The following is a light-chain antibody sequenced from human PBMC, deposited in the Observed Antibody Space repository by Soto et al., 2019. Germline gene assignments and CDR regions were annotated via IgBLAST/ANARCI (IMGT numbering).Light chain of an antibody. V-gene: IGKV3D-20*01. J-gene: IGKJ1*01. CDR3: QHYASSPWT. CDR2: DTS. Sequence: EIVLTQSPATLSLSPGERATLSCGASQTVGRTYLAWYHQKPGLAPRLLIYDTSSRATGIPDRFSGSGSGTDFTLTISRLEPEDFAVYSCQHYASSPWTFGLGAQVEI. CDR1: QTVGRTY.